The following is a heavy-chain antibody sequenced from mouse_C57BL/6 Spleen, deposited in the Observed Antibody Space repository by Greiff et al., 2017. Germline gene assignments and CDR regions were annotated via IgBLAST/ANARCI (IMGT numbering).Heavy chain of an antibody. D-gene: IGHD1-1*01. Sequence: VQLQQPGAELVKPGASVKLSCKASGYTFTSYWMHWVKQRPGQGLEWIGMIHPTSGSTNYNEKFKSKATLTVDKSSSTAYMQLSSLTSEDSAVYYCARLPLIITTVDYFDYWGQGTTLTVSS. CDR2: IHPTSGST. V-gene: IGHV1-64*01. CDR1: GYTFTSYW. CDR3: ARLPLIITTVDYFDY. J-gene: IGHJ2*01.